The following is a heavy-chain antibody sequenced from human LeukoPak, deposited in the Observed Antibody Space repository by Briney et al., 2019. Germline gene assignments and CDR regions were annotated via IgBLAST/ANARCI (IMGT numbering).Heavy chain of an antibody. CDR2: IIPIFGTP. CDR3: ARDERGYSYEFDY. Sequence: GASVQVSCKASRGTFSSYAISWVRQAPGQGLEWMGGIIPIFGTPNYAQKFQGRVTITTDESTSTAYMELSSLRSEDTAVYYCARDERGYSYEFDYWGQGTLVTVSS. J-gene: IGHJ4*02. CDR1: RGTFSSYA. D-gene: IGHD5-18*01. V-gene: IGHV1-69*05.